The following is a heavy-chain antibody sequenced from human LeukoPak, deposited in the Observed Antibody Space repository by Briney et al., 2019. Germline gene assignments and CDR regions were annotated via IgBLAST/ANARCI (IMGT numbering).Heavy chain of an antibody. Sequence: PGGSLRLSCAASGFTFSSYAMSWVRQAPGKGLEWVSAISGSGGSTYYADSVKGRFTISRDNSKNTLYLQMDSLRAEDTAVYYCAKSYCGGDCYSDYWGQGTLVTVSS. CDR3: AKSYCGGDCYSDY. V-gene: IGHV3-23*01. CDR2: ISGSGGST. D-gene: IGHD2-21*02. J-gene: IGHJ4*02. CDR1: GFTFSSYA.